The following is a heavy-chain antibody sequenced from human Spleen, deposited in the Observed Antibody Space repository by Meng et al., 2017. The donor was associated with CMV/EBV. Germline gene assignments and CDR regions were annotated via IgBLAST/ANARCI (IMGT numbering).Heavy chain of an antibody. Sequence: GGSLRLSCTASGFTVSYNYMTWVRQAPGKGLEWVSVIYSGGDTYCADSVKDRFTISGDSSKNTVFLQMNSLRPEDTGIYYCVRDSSGYFGPGDYWGQGTLVTVSS. V-gene: IGHV3-66*02. D-gene: IGHD3-22*01. CDR3: VRDSSGYFGPGDY. CDR2: IYSGGDT. J-gene: IGHJ4*02. CDR1: GFTVSYNY.